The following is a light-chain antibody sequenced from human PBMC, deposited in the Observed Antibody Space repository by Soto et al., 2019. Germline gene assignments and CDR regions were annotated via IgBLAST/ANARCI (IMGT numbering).Light chain of an antibody. V-gene: IGLV2-14*01. CDR1: SSDVGGYNY. Sequence: QSVLTQPASVSGSPGQSITISRTGTSSDVGGYNYVSWYQQHPGKAPKLMIYEVSKRPSGVPDRFSGSKSGNTAALTIPRLQAEDEADYYCSSYTSSSTYVFGTGTKVTVL. CDR3: SSYTSSSTYV. CDR2: EVS. J-gene: IGLJ1*01.